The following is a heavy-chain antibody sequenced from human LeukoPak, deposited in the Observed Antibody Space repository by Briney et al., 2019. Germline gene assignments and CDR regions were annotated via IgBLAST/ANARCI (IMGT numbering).Heavy chain of an antibody. D-gene: IGHD1-26*01. J-gene: IGHJ4*02. CDR2: ISYDGSNK. V-gene: IGHV3-30-3*01. Sequence: PGGSLRLSCAASGFTFSSYAMHWVRQAPGKGLEWVAVISYDGSNKYYADSVKGRFTISRDNSKNTLYLQMNSLRAEDTAVYYCARARIVGATTSEGFDYWGQGTLVTVSS. CDR3: ARARIVGATTSEGFDY. CDR1: GFTFSSYA.